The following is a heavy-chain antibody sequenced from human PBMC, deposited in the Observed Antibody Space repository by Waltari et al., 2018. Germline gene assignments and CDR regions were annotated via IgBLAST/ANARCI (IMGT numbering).Heavy chain of an antibody. D-gene: IGHD4-17*01. CDR2: IYTSGST. J-gene: IGHJ4*02. CDR1: GGSISSGSYY. CDR3: ARGDGDYGDYYYFDY. V-gene: IGHV4-61*02. Sequence: QVQLQESGPGLVKPSQTLSLTCTVSGGSISSGSYYWSWIRQPAGKGLEWIGRIYTSGSTNYNPSLKSRVTISVDTSKNQFSLKLSSVTAADTAVYYCARGDGDYGDYYYFDYWGQGTLVTVSS.